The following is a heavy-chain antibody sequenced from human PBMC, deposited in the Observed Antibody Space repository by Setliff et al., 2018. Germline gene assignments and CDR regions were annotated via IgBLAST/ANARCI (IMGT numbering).Heavy chain of an antibody. V-gene: IGHV3-53*01. Sequence: ETLSLTCAVYGDSFSDYYWSWLRQPPGKGLEWISVLSGDGNAYYADSVKGRFTISGDTSKNALYLQMNSLRAEDTAVYYCRLWFGELSRDYWGPGTLVTVSS. D-gene: IGHD3-10*01. CDR1: GDSFSDYY. CDR2: LSGDGNA. CDR3: RLWFGELSRDY. J-gene: IGHJ4*02.